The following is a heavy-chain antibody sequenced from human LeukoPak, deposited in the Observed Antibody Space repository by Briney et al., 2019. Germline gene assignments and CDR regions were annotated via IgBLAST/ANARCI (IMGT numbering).Heavy chain of an antibody. CDR3: AKDAVNYYDSSGADY. J-gene: IGHJ4*02. V-gene: IGHV3-74*01. CDR1: GFTFSSYW. Sequence: EGSLRLSCVASGFTFSSYWMHWVRQDPRKGLVWVSRINGDGRNINYADSVRGRFTISRDNAKNTLYLQMNSLRAEDTAVYYCAKDAVNYYDSSGADYWGQGTLVTVSS. CDR2: INGDGRNI. D-gene: IGHD3-22*01.